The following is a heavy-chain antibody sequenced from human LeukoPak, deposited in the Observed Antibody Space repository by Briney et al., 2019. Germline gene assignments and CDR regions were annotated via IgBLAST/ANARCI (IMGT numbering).Heavy chain of an antibody. Sequence: GGSLRLSCAASGFTFSSYSMNWVRQAPGKGLEWVSYISSSSTIYYADSVKGRFTISRDNAKNSLYLQMNSLRDEDTAVYYCARDVGDYYDSSGYYSDYWGQGTLVTVSS. J-gene: IGHJ4*02. D-gene: IGHD3-22*01. CDR2: ISSSSTI. CDR3: ARDVGDYYDSSGYYSDY. CDR1: GFTFSSYS. V-gene: IGHV3-48*02.